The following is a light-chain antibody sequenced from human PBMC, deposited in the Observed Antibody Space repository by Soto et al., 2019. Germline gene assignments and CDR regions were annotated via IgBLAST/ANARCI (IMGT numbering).Light chain of an antibody. J-gene: IGKJ5*01. Sequence: EIVMTQSPAPLSVSPGERATLSCRASQSVSDNLAWYQQKPGQAPRLLIYGASTRATGVPARFSGSGSGTEFNFTISSLEPEDFAVYYCQQRSNWITFGQGTRIEIK. CDR3: QQRSNWIT. V-gene: IGKV3-15*01. CDR1: QSVSDN. CDR2: GAS.